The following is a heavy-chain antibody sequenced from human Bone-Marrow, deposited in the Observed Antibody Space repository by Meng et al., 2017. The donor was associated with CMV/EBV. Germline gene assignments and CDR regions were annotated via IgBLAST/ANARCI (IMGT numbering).Heavy chain of an antibody. CDR3: ARGIVGASRDAY. V-gene: IGHV3-20*04. J-gene: IGHJ4*02. CDR2: INWNGDTT. D-gene: IGHD1-26*01. CDR1: GFTFDDYG. Sequence: SCAASGFTFDDYGMSWVRQAPGKGLEWVSGINWNGDTTGYADSVKGRFTISRDNAKNSLYLQMNSLRAEDTALYYCARGIVGASRDAYWGQGTLVTVSS.